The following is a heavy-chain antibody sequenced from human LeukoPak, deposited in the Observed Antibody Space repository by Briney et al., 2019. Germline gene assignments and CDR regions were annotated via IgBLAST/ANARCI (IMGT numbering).Heavy chain of an antibody. J-gene: IGHJ4*02. Sequence: GRSLRLSCAASGFTFSSYSMNWVRQAPGKGLEWVSSISSSSSYIYYADSVKGRFTISRDNAKNSLYLQMNSLRAEDTAVYYCARDRYCSGGSCYANLIDYWGQGTLVTVSS. CDR3: ARDRYCSGGSCYANLIDY. CDR1: GFTFSSYS. D-gene: IGHD2-15*01. V-gene: IGHV3-21*01. CDR2: ISSSSSYI.